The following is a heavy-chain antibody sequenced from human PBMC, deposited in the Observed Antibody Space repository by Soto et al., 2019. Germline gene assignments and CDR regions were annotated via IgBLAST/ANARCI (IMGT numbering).Heavy chain of an antibody. CDR3: AREWNYYFDY. J-gene: IGHJ4*02. Sequence: VGSLRLSCAASGFTFSSYAMHWVRQAPGKGLEWVAVISYDGSNKYYADSVKGRFTISRDNSKNTLYLQMNSLRAEDTAVYYCAREWNYYFDYWGQGTLVTVSS. CDR2: ISYDGSNK. V-gene: IGHV3-30-3*01. CDR1: GFTFSSYA. D-gene: IGHD1-7*01.